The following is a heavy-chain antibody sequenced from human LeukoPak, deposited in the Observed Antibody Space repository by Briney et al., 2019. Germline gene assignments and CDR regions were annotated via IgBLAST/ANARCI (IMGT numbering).Heavy chain of an antibody. D-gene: IGHD3-3*01. J-gene: IGHJ4*02. Sequence: GESLKISCKVSGYSFTSYWIGWVRQMPGKGLEWMGIIYPGDSDTRYSPSFQGQVTISADKSISTAYLQWSSLKASDTAMYYCARQQAGSYDFWSGYYSYWGQGTLVTVSS. CDR3: ARQQAGSYDFWSGYYSY. CDR2: IYPGDSDT. V-gene: IGHV5-51*01. CDR1: GYSFTSYW.